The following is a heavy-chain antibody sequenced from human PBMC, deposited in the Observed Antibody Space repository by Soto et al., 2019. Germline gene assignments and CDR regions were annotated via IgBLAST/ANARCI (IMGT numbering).Heavy chain of an antibody. CDR2: IYYSGST. J-gene: IGHJ4*02. Sequence: SETPSLTCTVSDGSISSGGYYWSWIRQHPGKGLEWIGYIYYSGSTYYNPSLKSRVTISVDTSKNQFSLKLSSVTAADTAVYYCARSGYSYGPNPLLYWGQGTLVTVSS. CDR3: ARSGYSYGPNPLLY. V-gene: IGHV4-31*03. CDR1: DGSISSGGYY. D-gene: IGHD5-18*01.